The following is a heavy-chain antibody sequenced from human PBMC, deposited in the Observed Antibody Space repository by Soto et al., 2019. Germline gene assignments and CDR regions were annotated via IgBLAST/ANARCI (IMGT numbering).Heavy chain of an antibody. CDR2: ISASGTNK. CDR3: ARDEEWPPWRGYFDY. Sequence: PGGSLRLSXVVSGFTFSNYGMTWVRQAPGKGLEWVSGISASGTNKNYADSVKGRFTVSRDNARNTLFLQIDSLRAEDTAVYFCARDEEWPPWRGYFDYWGQGTLVTVSS. D-gene: IGHD3-3*01. J-gene: IGHJ4*02. V-gene: IGHV3-23*01. CDR1: GFTFSNYG.